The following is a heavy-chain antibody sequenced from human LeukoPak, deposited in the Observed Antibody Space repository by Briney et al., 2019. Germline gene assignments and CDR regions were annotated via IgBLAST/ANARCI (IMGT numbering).Heavy chain of an antibody. CDR2: ISYDGSNK. Sequence: GRSLRLSCAASGFTFSSYAMHWVRQAPGKGLEGVAVISYDGSNKYYADSVKGRFTISRDNSKNTLYLQMNSLRAEDTAVYYCARGDCGGDCYSIENFDYWGQGTLVTVSS. D-gene: IGHD2-21*02. CDR3: ARGDCGGDCYSIENFDY. V-gene: IGHV3-30-3*01. J-gene: IGHJ4*02. CDR1: GFTFSSYA.